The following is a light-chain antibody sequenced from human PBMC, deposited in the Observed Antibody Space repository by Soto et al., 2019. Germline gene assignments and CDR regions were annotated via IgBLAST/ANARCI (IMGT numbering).Light chain of an antibody. CDR3: QQYNSYSPYT. CDR1: QSISTW. V-gene: IGKV1-5*01. J-gene: IGKJ2*01. Sequence: DIQMTQSPSTLSASVGDRVTITCRASQSISTWLAWYQQRPGKAPKLLIYDASTLKSGVPSRFSGSGSGTEFTRTISSLQADDFATYSCQQYNSYSPYTFGQGTKLEIK. CDR2: DAS.